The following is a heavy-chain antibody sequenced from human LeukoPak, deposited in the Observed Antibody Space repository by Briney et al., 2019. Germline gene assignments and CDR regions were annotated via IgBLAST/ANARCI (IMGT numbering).Heavy chain of an antibody. CDR2: IRSKAYGGTT. J-gene: IGHJ6*02. CDR3: TRDRDYGGNVYYYYYGMDV. CDR1: GFTFGDYA. Sequence: PGGSLRLSCTTSGFTFGDYAVSWVRQAPGKGLEWVGFIRSKAYGGTTEYAASVKGRFTISRDDSKSIAYLQMNSLKTEDTAVYYCTRDRDYGGNVYYYYYGMDVWGQGTTVTVSS. D-gene: IGHD4-23*01. V-gene: IGHV3-49*04.